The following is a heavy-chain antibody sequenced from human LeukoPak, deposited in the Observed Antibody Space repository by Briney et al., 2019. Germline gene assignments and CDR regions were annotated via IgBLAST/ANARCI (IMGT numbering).Heavy chain of an antibody. J-gene: IGHJ4*02. Sequence: KPSETLSLTCTVSGGSISSYYWSWIRQPPGKGLEWIGYIYYSGSTNYNPSLKSRVTISVDTSKNQFSLKLSSVTAADTAVYYCARDQYYYDSSGYQNFDYWGQGTLVTVSS. CDR2: IYYSGST. CDR3: ARDQYYYDSSGYQNFDY. V-gene: IGHV4-59*12. D-gene: IGHD3-22*01. CDR1: GGSISSYY.